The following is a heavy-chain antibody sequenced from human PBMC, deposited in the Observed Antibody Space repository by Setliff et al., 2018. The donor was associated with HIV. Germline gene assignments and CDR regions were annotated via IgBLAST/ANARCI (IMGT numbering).Heavy chain of an antibody. CDR2: ISAYTGHT. D-gene: IGHD6-19*01. CDR3: ARLGSGWSDSYYYAMDV. Sequence: GASVKVSCKASGYSFINYGISWVRQAPGQGPEWMGWISAYTGHTDYAPRLLGRVTMTTDTSTSTAYMELSSLRSEDTAVYFCARLGSGWSDSYYYAMDVWGQGTTVTVSS. V-gene: IGHV1-18*01. J-gene: IGHJ6*02. CDR1: GYSFINYG.